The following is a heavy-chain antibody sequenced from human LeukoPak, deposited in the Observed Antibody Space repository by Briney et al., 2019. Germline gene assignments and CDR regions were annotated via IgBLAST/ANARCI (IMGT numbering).Heavy chain of an antibody. CDR2: ISSSSSTI. V-gene: IGHV3-48*04. CDR1: GFTFSSYS. Sequence: GGSLRLSCAASGFTFSSYSMNWVRQAPGKGREWVSYISSSSSTIYYADSVKGRFTISRDNAKNSLYLQMNSLRAEDTAVYYCARIDFLRKGYYYYYMDVWGKGTTVTVSS. J-gene: IGHJ6*03. CDR3: ARIDFLRKGYYYYYMDV. D-gene: IGHD3-3*01.